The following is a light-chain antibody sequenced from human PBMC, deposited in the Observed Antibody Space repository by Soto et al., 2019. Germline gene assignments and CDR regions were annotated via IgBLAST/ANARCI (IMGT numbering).Light chain of an antibody. J-gene: IGLJ3*02. Sequence: QPVLTQPPSASGTPGQRVTISCSGSSSNIGRNTVKWYRQLPGTAPKLLIGSSDQRPSGVPDRFSGSQSGTSASLAISGLQSEDEADYICAAWDDSLNAWAFGGGTKLTGL. CDR3: AAWDDSLNAWA. V-gene: IGLV1-44*01. CDR2: SSD. CDR1: SSNIGRNT.